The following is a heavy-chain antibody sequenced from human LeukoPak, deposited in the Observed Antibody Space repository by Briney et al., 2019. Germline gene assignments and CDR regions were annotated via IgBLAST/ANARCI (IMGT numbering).Heavy chain of an antibody. J-gene: IGHJ4*02. CDR1: GFTFSSYG. D-gene: IGHD4-17*01. V-gene: IGHV3-30*18. CDR3: AKDSAVTTSFDY. Sequence: PGRSLRLSCAASGFTFSSYGMHWVRHAPGKGLVWVAVISYDGSNKYYADSVKGRFTISRDNSKNTLYLQMNSLRAEDTAVYYCAKDSAVTTSFDYWGQGTLVTVSS. CDR2: ISYDGSNK.